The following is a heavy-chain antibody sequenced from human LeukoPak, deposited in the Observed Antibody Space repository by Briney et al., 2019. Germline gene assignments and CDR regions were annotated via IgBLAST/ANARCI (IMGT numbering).Heavy chain of an antibody. Sequence: GGSLLLSCAASGFPFSGSAMHWVRQASGKGLEGVGRIRSKANSYSTAYAASVKGRFTISRDDSKNTAYLQMNSLKTEDTAVYYCTIPDYGDYSHWYFDLWGRGTLVTVSS. CDR1: GFPFSGSA. D-gene: IGHD4-17*01. CDR2: IRSKANSYST. CDR3: TIPDYGDYSHWYFDL. J-gene: IGHJ2*01. V-gene: IGHV3-73*01.